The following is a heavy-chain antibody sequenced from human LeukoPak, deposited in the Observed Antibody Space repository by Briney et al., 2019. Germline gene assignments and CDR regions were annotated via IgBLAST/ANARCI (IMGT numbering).Heavy chain of an antibody. CDR3: ARDQGYSSSWYIVTGFDY. J-gene: IGHJ4*02. Sequence: GRSLRLSCAASGFTFSSYAMHWVRQAPGKGLEWVAVISYDGSNKYYADSVKGRFTISRDNSKNTLYLQMDSLRAEDTAVYYCARDQGYSSSWYIVTGFDYWGQGTLVTVSS. D-gene: IGHD6-13*01. CDR2: ISYDGSNK. V-gene: IGHV3-30*01. CDR1: GFTFSSYA.